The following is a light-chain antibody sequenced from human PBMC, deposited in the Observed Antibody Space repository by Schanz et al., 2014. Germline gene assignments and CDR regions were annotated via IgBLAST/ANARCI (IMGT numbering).Light chain of an antibody. Sequence: QSALTQPASVSGSPGQSITISCTGTSRDVGGFNYVSWYQHHPGKAPKLMIYAVDNRPSGVSDRFSASKSGNTASLTISGLQAEDEADYYCSSYTSYKTLVFGGGTKVTVL. CDR2: AVD. CDR1: SRDVGGFNY. V-gene: IGLV2-14*03. CDR3: SSYTSYKTLV. J-gene: IGLJ3*02.